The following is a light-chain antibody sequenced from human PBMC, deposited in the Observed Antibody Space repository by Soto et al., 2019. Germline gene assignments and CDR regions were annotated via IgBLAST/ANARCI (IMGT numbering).Light chain of an antibody. CDR3: QQSYSTPYT. J-gene: IGKJ2*01. V-gene: IGKV1-39*01. CDR1: QSISSN. CDR2: AAS. Sequence: DIPMTQSPSSLSASVGDRVTITCRASQSISSNLNWYELKPGKAPRLLIYAASFLQSGVPSRFSGSGSWTYFILTISSLQPEDFATYYCQQSYSTPYTFGQGTKLEIK.